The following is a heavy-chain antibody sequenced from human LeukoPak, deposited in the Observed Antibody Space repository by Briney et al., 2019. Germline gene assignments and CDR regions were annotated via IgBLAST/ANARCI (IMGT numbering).Heavy chain of an antibody. J-gene: IGHJ4*02. CDR1: GYSISSGYF. V-gene: IGHV4-38-2*02. D-gene: IGHD3-22*01. CDR3: ARAGVYYDSSGYHDY. Sequence: PSVTLSLTCTGSGYSISSGYFWGWIPPPPGKGLEVVGSIYHSGSTYYDPSLKSRVTISVDTSKNQFSLKLSSVTAADTAVYYCARAGVYYDSSGYHDYWGQGTLVTVSS. CDR2: IYHSGST.